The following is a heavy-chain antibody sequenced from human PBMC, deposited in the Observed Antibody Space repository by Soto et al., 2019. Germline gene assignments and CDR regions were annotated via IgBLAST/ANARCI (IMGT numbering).Heavy chain of an antibody. CDR2: IYHSGST. Sequence: PSQILSLTCAVSGYSISSAYYWGWIRQPPGKGLEWIGSIYHSGSTYYNPYLKSRVTISVDTSKNQFSLKLSSVTAADTAVYYCARDQSPYYDFWSGYYSRTDHYYRKDVSGQRTTDNVSS. CDR1: GYSISSAYY. J-gene: IGHJ6*01. CDR3: ARDQSPYYDFWSGYYSRTDHYYRKDV. V-gene: IGHV4-38-2*02. D-gene: IGHD3-3*01.